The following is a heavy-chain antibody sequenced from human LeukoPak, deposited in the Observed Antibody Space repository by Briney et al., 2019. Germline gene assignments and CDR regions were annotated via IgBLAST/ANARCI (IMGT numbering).Heavy chain of an antibody. D-gene: IGHD5-18*01. CDR3: ARDPGRGYTYGYGFDY. Sequence: AGGSLRLSCAASRFSFSNYGMHWVRPAPGKGLEWVAVIRFEGSNKYYAGSVKGRFTISRDNSKNTLYLQMNSLRAEDTAVYYCARDPGRGYTYGYGFDYWGQGTLVTVSS. J-gene: IGHJ4*02. CDR1: RFSFSNYG. CDR2: IRFEGSNK. V-gene: IGHV3-33*01.